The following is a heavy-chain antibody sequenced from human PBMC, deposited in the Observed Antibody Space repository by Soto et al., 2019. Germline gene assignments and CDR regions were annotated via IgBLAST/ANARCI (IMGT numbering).Heavy chain of an antibody. CDR2: IYYSGST. J-gene: IGHJ6*02. CDR1: GDCISSGGYY. D-gene: IGHD1-26*01. Sequence: SETLSLTCTVSGDCISSGGYYWSWIRQHPGKGLEWIGYIYYSGSTFYNPSLKSRVTISVDTSKNQFSLKLSYVTAADTAVYYCARDREDYYYYNGMDVWGQGTTVTVSS. V-gene: IGHV4-31*03. CDR3: ARDREDYYYYNGMDV.